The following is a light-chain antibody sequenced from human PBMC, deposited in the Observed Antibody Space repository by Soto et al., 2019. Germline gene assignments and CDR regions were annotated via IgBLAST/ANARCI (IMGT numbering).Light chain of an antibody. CDR2: RNN. Sequence: QSVLTQPPSASGTPGQRVTIPCSGSSSNIGSNYVYWYQQLPGTAPKLLIYRNNQRPSGVPDRFSGSKSGTSASLAISGLRSEDEADYYCVAWDDSLSGHVFGTGTQLTVL. V-gene: IGLV1-47*01. J-gene: IGLJ1*01. CDR3: VAWDDSLSGHV. CDR1: SSNIGSNY.